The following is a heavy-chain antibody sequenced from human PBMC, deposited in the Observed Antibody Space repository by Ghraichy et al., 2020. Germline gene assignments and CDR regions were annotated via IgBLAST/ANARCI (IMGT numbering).Heavy chain of an antibody. J-gene: IGHJ4*02. Sequence: GSLRLSCAASGFTFSSYAMSWVRQAPGKGLEWVSAISGSGGSTYYADSVKGRFTISRDNSKNTLYLQMNSLRAEDTAVYYCWVKQRGNFLRGVILLLPDWGQGTLVTVSS. CDR2: ISGSGGST. CDR3: WVKQRGNFLRGVILLLPD. V-gene: IGHV3-23*01. D-gene: IGHD3-10*01. CDR1: GFTFSSYA.